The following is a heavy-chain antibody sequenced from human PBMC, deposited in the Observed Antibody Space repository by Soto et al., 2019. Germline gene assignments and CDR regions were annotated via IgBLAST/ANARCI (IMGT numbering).Heavy chain of an antibody. CDR3: AREVTVAGPSDRRYYYGMDV. D-gene: IGHD6-19*01. CDR1: GFIFSNYA. Sequence: GGSLRLSCAAAGFIFSNYAMHWVRQAPGKGLEWVAVISFDGSNKFYADSVRGRFTFSRDNSKNTLYLQMISLRAEDTALYYCAREVTVAGPSDRRYYYGMDVWGQGTTVTVSS. J-gene: IGHJ6*02. V-gene: IGHV3-30-3*01. CDR2: ISFDGSNK.